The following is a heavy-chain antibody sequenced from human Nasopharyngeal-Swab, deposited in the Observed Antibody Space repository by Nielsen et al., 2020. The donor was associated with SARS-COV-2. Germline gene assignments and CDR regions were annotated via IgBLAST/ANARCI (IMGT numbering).Heavy chain of an antibody. J-gene: IGHJ4*02. V-gene: IGHV4-59*01. CDR2: IYYSGST. CDR3: AGAVAGTGWDY. Sequence: WIRQPPGKGPEWIGYIYYSGSTNYSPSLKGRVTISVDTSKNQFSLKLGSVTAADTAVYYCAGAVAGTGWDYWGQGTLVTVSS. D-gene: IGHD6-19*01.